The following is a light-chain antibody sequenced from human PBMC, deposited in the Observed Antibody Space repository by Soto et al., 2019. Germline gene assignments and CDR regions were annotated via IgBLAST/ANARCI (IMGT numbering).Light chain of an antibody. CDR1: SSDIGAGYD. V-gene: IGLV1-40*01. CDR3: HSYDRRSSGYVV. J-gene: IGLJ2*01. Sequence: QSVLTQPPSVSGAPGQRVTISCTGSSSDIGAGYDVHWYQQVPGTAPKLLIYGNNNRPTGVPDRFSGSKSGTSASLAITGLQAEDEADYYCHSYDRRSSGYVVFGGGTKLTVL. CDR2: GNN.